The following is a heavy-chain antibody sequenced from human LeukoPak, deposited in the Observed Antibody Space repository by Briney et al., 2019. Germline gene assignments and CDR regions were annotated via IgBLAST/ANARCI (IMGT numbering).Heavy chain of an antibody. D-gene: IGHD6-13*01. J-gene: IGHJ4*02. CDR3: ARSVGRIAAAGSDY. CDR1: GGTFSSYA. Sequence: ASVKVSCKASGGTFSSYAISWVRQAPGQGLEWMGWISAYNGNTNYAQKLQGRVTMTTDTSTSTAYMELRSLRSDDTAVYYCARSVGRIAAAGSDYWGQGTLVTVSS. V-gene: IGHV1-18*01. CDR2: ISAYNGNT.